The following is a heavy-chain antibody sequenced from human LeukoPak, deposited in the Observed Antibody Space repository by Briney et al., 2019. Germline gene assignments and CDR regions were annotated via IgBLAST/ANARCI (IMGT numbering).Heavy chain of an antibody. V-gene: IGHV1-58*01. Sequence: SVKVSCKASGFTFTSSAVQWVRQARGQRLEWIGWIVVGSGNTNYAQKFQERVTITRDMSTSTAYMELSSLRSEDTAVYYCARGGYDILTGYSNPYNWFDPWGRGTLVTVSS. D-gene: IGHD3-9*01. CDR3: ARGGYDILTGYSNPYNWFDP. J-gene: IGHJ5*02. CDR1: GFTFTSSA. CDR2: IVVGSGNT.